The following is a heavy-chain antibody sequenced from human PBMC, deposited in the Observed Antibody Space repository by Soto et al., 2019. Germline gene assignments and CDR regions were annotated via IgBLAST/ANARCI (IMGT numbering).Heavy chain of an antibody. D-gene: IGHD5-12*01. J-gene: IGHJ4*02. V-gene: IGHV4-59*08. Sequence: PSETLCLTCTVSGGSISGYYWAWVRQPPERGLEWIGFIYYAGSTKYNPSLNSRVTISVDTSKNQFSLTVTSVTAADTAVYYCARRIVATEMFDYWGQGTLVTVSS. CDR1: GGSISGYY. CDR2: IYYAGST. CDR3: ARRIVATEMFDY.